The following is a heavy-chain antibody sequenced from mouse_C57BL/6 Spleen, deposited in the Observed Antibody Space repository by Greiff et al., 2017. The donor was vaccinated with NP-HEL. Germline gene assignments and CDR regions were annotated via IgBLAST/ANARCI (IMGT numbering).Heavy chain of an antibody. CDR2: IDPSDSYT. D-gene: IGHD2-3*01. V-gene: IGHV1-50*01. CDR1: GYTFTSYW. Sequence: QVQLQQPGAELVKPGASVKLSCKASGYTFTSYWMQWVKQRPGQGLEWIGEIDPSDSYTNYNQKFKGKATLTVDTSSSTAYMQLSSLTSEDSAVYYCARDDGYNRRFAYWGQGTLVTVSA. J-gene: IGHJ3*01. CDR3: ARDDGYNRRFAY.